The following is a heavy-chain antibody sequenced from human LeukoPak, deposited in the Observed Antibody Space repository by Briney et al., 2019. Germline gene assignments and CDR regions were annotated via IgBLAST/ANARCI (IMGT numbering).Heavy chain of an antibody. CDR2: IIPTLEIA. D-gene: IGHD6-13*01. CDR3: ARVISGSWLWF. Sequence: SVKVSCKAAGGTFSSYAISWVRQAPGQGLEWMGRIIPTLEIANYAQSFQGRVTITADKSTSTAYMELSSLRPEDTAIYYCARVISGSWLWFWGQGTLVTVSS. CDR1: GGTFSSYA. J-gene: IGHJ4*02. V-gene: IGHV1-69*04.